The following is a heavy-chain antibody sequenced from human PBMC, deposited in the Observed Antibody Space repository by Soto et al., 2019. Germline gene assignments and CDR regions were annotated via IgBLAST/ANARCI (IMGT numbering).Heavy chain of an antibody. CDR1: GFTFSSYG. Sequence: QVQLVESGGGVVQPGRSLRLSCAASGFTFSSYGMHWVRQAPGKGLEWVAVISYDGSNKYYADSVKGRFTISRDNSKNTLYLQMNSLRAEDTAVYYCAKDSPRSSGSMDVWGQGTTVTVSS. V-gene: IGHV3-30*18. CDR3: AKDSPRSSGSMDV. CDR2: ISYDGSNK. D-gene: IGHD6-25*01. J-gene: IGHJ6*02.